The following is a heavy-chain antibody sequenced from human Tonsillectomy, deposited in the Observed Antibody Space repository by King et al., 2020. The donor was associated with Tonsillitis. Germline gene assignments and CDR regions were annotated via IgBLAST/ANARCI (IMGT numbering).Heavy chain of an antibody. Sequence: VQLQQWGAGLLKPSETLSLTCAVYGGSFSDSYWNWIRQPPGKGLEWIGEINHSGTTNYKPSLKSRVTISIDTSRNQFSLKLTSLTAADTAMYFCARGIEDIVGLPAARKVFDIWGQGTMVTVSS. D-gene: IGHD2-2*01. CDR2: INHSGTT. J-gene: IGHJ3*02. V-gene: IGHV4-34*01. CDR1: GGSFSDSY. CDR3: ARGIEDIVGLPAARKVFDI.